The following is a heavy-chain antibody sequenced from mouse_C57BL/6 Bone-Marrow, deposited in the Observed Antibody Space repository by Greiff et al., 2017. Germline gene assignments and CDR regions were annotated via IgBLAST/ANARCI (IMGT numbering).Heavy chain of an antibody. CDR2: ISDGGSYT. Sequence: EVQRVESGGGLVKPGGSLKLSCAASGFTFSSYAMSWVRQTPEKRLEWVATISDGGSYTYYPDNVKGRFTISRDNAKNNLYLQMSHLKSEDTAMYYCARDRWLLRRDAMDYWGRGTSVTVSS. V-gene: IGHV5-4*01. CDR1: GFTFSSYA. D-gene: IGHD2-3*01. CDR3: ARDRWLLRRDAMDY. J-gene: IGHJ4*01.